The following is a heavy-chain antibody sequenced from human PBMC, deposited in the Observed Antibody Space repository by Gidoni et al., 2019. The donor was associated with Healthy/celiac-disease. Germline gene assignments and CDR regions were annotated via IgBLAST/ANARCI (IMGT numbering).Heavy chain of an antibody. CDR3: ARGDITALHYFDY. CDR1: GGSISSCY. CDR2: IYYHGST. D-gene: IGHD5-12*01. J-gene: IGHJ4*02. V-gene: IGHV4-59*01. Sequence: QVQLQESGPGLVKPSETLSLTCTVSGGSISSCYWSWIRQPPGKGLEWIGYIYYHGSTNYNPSLKSRVTISVDTSKNQFSLKLSSVAAADTAVYHCARGDITALHYFDYWGQGTLVTVSS.